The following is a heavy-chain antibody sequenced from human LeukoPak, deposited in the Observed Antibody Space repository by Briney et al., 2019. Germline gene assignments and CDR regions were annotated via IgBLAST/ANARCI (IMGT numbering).Heavy chain of an antibody. CDR1: GGSISSSNW. CDR2: IYHSGST. CDR3: ARLTYSNSWYFDY. D-gene: IGHD6-13*01. Sequence: PSGTLSLTCAVSGGSISSSNWWSWVRQPPGKGLEWIGEIYHSGSTNYNPSLKSRVTISVDKSKNQFSLKLSSVTAADTAVYYCARLTYSNSWYFDYWGRGTLVTVSS. J-gene: IGHJ4*02. V-gene: IGHV4-4*02.